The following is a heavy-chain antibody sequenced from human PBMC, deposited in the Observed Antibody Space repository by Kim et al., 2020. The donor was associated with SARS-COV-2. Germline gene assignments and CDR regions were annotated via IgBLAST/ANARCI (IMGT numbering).Heavy chain of an antibody. CDR2: IYYSGST. J-gene: IGHJ4*02. D-gene: IGHD5-12*01. CDR3: ARGHSGYAEGYFDY. V-gene: IGHV4-31*03. Sequence: SETLSLTCTVSGGSISSGGYYWSWIRQHPGKGLEWIGYIYYSGSTYYNPSLKSRVTISVDTSKNQFSLKLSSVTAADTAVYYCARGHSGYAEGYFDYWGQGTLVTVSS. CDR1: GGSISSGGYY.